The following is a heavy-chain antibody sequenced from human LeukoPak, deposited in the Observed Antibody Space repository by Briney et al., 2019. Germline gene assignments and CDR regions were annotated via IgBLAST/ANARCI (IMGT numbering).Heavy chain of an antibody. Sequence: SETLSLTCNVSGYSISSGYYWGWIRQPPGKGLEWIASIDHSGSTYHNPSLKSRVTLSVDMPNNQCSLKLSSVTAADTAVYYCARDKGSVVVVAATRDDGFDIWGQGTMVSVSS. CDR1: GYSISSGYY. CDR2: IDHSGST. J-gene: IGHJ3*02. CDR3: ARDKGSVVVVAATRDDGFDI. V-gene: IGHV4-38-2*02. D-gene: IGHD2-15*01.